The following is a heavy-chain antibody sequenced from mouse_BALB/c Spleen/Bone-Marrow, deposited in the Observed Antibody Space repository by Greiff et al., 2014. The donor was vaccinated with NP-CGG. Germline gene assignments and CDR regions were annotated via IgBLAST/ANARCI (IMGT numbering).Heavy chain of an antibody. Sequence: EVMLVESGGGLVQPGGSRKLSCAASGFTFNDYGMAWVRQAPGKGPEWVAFISNLAYSIYYADTVTGRFTISRENAKNTLYLEMSSLRSEDTAMYYCAREGGAMDYWGQGTSVTVSS. CDR2: ISNLAYSI. CDR3: AREGGAMDY. J-gene: IGHJ4*01. V-gene: IGHV5-15*02. CDR1: GFTFNDYG.